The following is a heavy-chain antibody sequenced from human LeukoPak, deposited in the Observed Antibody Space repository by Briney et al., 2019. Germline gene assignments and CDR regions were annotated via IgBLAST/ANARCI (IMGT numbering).Heavy chain of an antibody. CDR3: ARGPRTNWFDP. CDR2: INPNSGGT. J-gene: IGHJ5*02. D-gene: IGHD1-14*01. CDR1: GYTFTDYY. V-gene: IGHV1-2*02. Sequence: ASVKVFCKTSGYTFTDYYMHWVRQDPGQGREWMGWINPNSGGTNYSKKFQGRVTMTRDTSISTAYMELSRLRSDDTAVYYCARGPRTNWFDPWGQATLVTVYS.